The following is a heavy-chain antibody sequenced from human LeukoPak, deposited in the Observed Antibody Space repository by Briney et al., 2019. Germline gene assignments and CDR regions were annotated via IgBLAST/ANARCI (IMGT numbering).Heavy chain of an antibody. Sequence: PGGSLRLSCAASGFTFSSYEMNWVRQAPGKGLEWVSYISSSGSTIYYADSVKGRFTISRDNAKNSLYLQMNSLRAEDTAVYYCARDWCSSSCRLVHYYGMDVWGQGTTVTVSS. CDR1: GFTFSSYE. CDR2: ISSSGSTI. D-gene: IGHD6-13*01. CDR3: ARDWCSSSCRLVHYYGMDV. V-gene: IGHV3-48*03. J-gene: IGHJ6*02.